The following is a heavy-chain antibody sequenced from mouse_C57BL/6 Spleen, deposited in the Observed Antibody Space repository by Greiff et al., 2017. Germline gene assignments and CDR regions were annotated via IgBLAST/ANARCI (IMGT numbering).Heavy chain of an antibody. D-gene: IGHD2-10*02. Sequence: QVQLKQSGPGLVQPSQSLSITCTASGFSLTSYGVHWVRQSPGKGLEWLGVICSGGSTDYNAAFMSRLSITKDNSKMQVFFKMNSLQADDTAVYYCAKEGYDYCAVDCWGQGASVTVSS. V-gene: IGHV2-5*01. CDR1: GFSLTSYG. CDR3: AKEGYDYCAVDC. J-gene: IGHJ4*01. CDR2: ICSGGST.